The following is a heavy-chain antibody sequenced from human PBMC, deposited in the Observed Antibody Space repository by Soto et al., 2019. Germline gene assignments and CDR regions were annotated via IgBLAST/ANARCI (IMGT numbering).Heavy chain of an antibody. CDR2: ISGSGGST. CDR3: AKRSVGWELLRALGKYYFDY. Sequence: EVQLLESGGGLVHPGGSLRLTCAAAGFTFSSYAMSWVRQAPGKGLEWVSAISGSGGSTYYADSVKGRFTISRDNSKNTLYLQMNSLRAEDTAVYYCAKRSVGWELLRALGKYYFDYWGQGTLITVSS. CDR1: GFTFSSYA. V-gene: IGHV3-23*01. D-gene: IGHD1-26*01. J-gene: IGHJ4*02.